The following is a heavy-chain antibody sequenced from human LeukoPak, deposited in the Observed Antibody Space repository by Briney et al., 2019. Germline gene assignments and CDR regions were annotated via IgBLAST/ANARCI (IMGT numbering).Heavy chain of an antibody. V-gene: IGHV3-30*04. CDR3: ARFRIAVAGAGGDY. J-gene: IGHJ4*02. CDR2: ISYDGSNK. Sequence: GGSLRLSCAASGFTFSSYAMHWVRQAPGKGLEWVAVISYDGSNKYYADSVKGRFTISRDNSKNTLYLQMNSLRAEDTAVYYCARFRIAVAGAGGDYWGQGTLVTVSS. CDR1: GFTFSSYA. D-gene: IGHD6-19*01.